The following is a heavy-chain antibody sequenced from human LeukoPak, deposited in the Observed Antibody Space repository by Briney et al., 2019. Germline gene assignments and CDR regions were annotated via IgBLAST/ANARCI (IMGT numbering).Heavy chain of an antibody. V-gene: IGHV3-30*02. D-gene: IGHD3-22*01. Sequence: GGSLRLSCAASGFTFNSCGMHWVRQAPGKGLEWVAFVRSDGSDKYYADSVKGRFTISRDNSKNTLYLQMNSLRAEDTAVYYCAKNYYDSGGMYFDYWGQGALVTVPS. J-gene: IGHJ4*02. CDR1: GFTFNSCG. CDR3: AKNYYDSGGMYFDY. CDR2: VRSDGSDK.